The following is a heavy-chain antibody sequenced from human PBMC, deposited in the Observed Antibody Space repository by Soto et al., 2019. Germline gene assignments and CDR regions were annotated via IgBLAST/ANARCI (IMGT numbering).Heavy chain of an antibody. CDR1: GGTFSSYA. J-gene: IGHJ6*02. V-gene: IGHV1-69*06. CDR3: ARDEDIXVVPAARDVYYYYGMDV. D-gene: IGHD2-2*01. CDR2: IIPIFGTA. Sequence: RASVKVSCKASGGTFSSYAISWVRQAPGQGLEWMGGIIPIFGTANYAQKFQGRVTITADKSTSTAYMELSSLRSEDTAVYYCARDEDIXVVPAARDVYYYYGMDVWGQGTTVTVSS.